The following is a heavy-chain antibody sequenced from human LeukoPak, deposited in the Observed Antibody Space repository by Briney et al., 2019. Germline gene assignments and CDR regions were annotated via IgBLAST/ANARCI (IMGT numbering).Heavy chain of an antibody. D-gene: IGHD5-24*01. Sequence: PGGSLRLSCAASGFTFSSYAMSWVRQAPGKGLEWASAISGSGGSTYYADSVKGRFTISRDNSKNTLYLQMNSLRAEDTAVYYCAKQRWLQFVYFDYWGQGTLVTVSS. CDR3: AKQRWLQFVYFDY. J-gene: IGHJ4*02. V-gene: IGHV3-23*01. CDR2: ISGSGGST. CDR1: GFTFSSYA.